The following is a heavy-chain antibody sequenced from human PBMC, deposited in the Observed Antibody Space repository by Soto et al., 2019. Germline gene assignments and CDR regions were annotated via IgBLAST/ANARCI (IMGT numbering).Heavy chain of an antibody. D-gene: IGHD1-20*01. V-gene: IGHV2-5*01. Sequence: VSGPTLVSPTQTLTLTCTFSGFSLSTSGVGVGWIRQPPGKALEWLALIYWNDDKRYSPSLKSRLTITKDTSKNQVVLTMTNMDPVDTATYYCAHRWRITGTDDAFDIWGQGTMVTVSS. CDR1: GFSLSTSGVG. J-gene: IGHJ3*02. CDR2: IYWNDDK. CDR3: AHRWRITGTDDAFDI.